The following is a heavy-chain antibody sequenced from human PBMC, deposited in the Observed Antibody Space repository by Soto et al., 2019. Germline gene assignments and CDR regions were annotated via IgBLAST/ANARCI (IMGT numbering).Heavy chain of an antibody. J-gene: IGHJ5*02. Sequence: QVQLQESGPGLVKPSETLSLTCTVSGGSISSYYWSWIRQPPGKGLEWIVNIYYSGSTNYNPSLKSRVTISVDASKNQFSLKLSSVTAADTAVYYCARYADIATPWFAPWGQGTLVTVSS. CDR2: IYYSGST. CDR3: ARYADIATPWFAP. D-gene: IGHD5-18*01. V-gene: IGHV4-59*01. CDR1: GGSISSYY.